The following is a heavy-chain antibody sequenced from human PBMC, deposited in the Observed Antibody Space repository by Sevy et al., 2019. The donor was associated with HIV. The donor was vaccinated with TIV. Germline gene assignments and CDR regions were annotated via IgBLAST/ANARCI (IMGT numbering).Heavy chain of an antibody. CDR2: IKHDGSEK. D-gene: IGHD3-3*01. V-gene: IGHV3-7*03. CDR1: GFTFSSYW. Sequence: GGSLRLSCAASGFTFSSYWMSWVRQAPGKGLKWVANIKHDGSEKYYVDSVKGRFTISRDNAKNSLYLQMNSLRAEDTAVYYCASLITGTDYDFWSGNAFDIWGQGTMVTVSS. CDR3: ASLITGTDYDFWSGNAFDI. J-gene: IGHJ3*02.